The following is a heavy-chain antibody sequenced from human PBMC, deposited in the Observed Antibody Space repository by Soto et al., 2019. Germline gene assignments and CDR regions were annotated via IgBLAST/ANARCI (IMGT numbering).Heavy chain of an antibody. CDR3: AKAHRETPYWHLDL. Sequence: EVQLLESGGGLVQPGGSLRLSCAASGFAFSSYAMSWVRQAPGKGLEWVSALSGSGASTYYADSVKGRFTISRDKSKNTLYLQMNSLRAEDTAVYHCAKAHRETPYWHLDLWGRGTLITVSS. CDR1: GFAFSSYA. CDR2: LSGSGAST. V-gene: IGHV3-23*01. D-gene: IGHD2-15*01. J-gene: IGHJ2*01.